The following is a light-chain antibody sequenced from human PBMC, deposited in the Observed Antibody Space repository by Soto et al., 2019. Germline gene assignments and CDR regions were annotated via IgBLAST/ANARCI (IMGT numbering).Light chain of an antibody. Sequence: QSALTQPASVSGSPGQSITISCTGTGRDVGGYDYVSWYQQYPDKAPKLVIYDVTNRPSGVSNRFSGSKSGNTAALIIFGLQAEDEADYDCCSYTSSGTYVFGTGTKLTVL. V-gene: IGLV2-14*03. CDR2: DVT. J-gene: IGLJ1*01. CDR1: GRDVGGYDY. CDR3: CSYTSSGTYV.